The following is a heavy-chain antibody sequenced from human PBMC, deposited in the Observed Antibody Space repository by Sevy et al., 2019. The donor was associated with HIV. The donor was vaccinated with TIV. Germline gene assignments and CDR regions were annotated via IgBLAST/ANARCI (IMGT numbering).Heavy chain of an antibody. CDR2: IRSKAYGGTT. D-gene: IGHD2-2*01. V-gene: IGHV3-49*03. CDR3: TRDLRERDIVVVPASLYGMDV. CDR1: GFTFGDYA. J-gene: IGHJ6*02. Sequence: GGSLRLSCTASGFTFGDYAMSWFRQAPGKGLEWVGFIRSKAYGGTTEYAASVKGRVTISRDDSKSIAYLQMNSLKTEDTAVYYCTRDLRERDIVVVPASLYGMDVWGQGTTVTVSS.